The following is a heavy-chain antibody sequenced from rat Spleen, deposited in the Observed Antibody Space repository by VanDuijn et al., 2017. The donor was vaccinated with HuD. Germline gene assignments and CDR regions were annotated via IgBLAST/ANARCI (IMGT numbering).Heavy chain of an antibody. V-gene: IGHV2S12*01. J-gene: IGHJ4*01. CDR2: ISSGGST. CDR3: TGSVMGSYVMDA. CDR1: GFSLTSYH. Sequence: QVQLKESGPGLVQPSQTLSLTCTVSGFSLTSYHVSWVRQPPGKGLEWIAAISSGGSTYYNSALKSRLSISRDTSKSQVFLKMNSLQTEDTAIYFCTGSVMGSYVMDAWGQGASVTVSS. D-gene: IGHD1-7*01.